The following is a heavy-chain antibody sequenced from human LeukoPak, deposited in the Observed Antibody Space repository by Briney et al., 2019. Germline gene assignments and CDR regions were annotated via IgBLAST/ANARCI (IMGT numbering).Heavy chain of an antibody. Sequence: GGSLRLSCAASGFTFSNYNMNWVRQAPGKGLEWVSSISSSRSYIYYADSVKGRFTISRDKAKNSLYLQMNSLRAEDTAVYYCARDYHITAVDDYWGQGTLVTVSS. CDR3: ARDYHITAVDDY. CDR1: GFTFSNYN. V-gene: IGHV3-21*01. CDR2: ISSSRSYI. J-gene: IGHJ4*02. D-gene: IGHD6-13*01.